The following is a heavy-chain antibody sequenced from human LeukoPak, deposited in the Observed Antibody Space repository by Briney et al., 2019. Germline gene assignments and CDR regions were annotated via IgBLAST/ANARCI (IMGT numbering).Heavy chain of an antibody. D-gene: IGHD3-22*01. V-gene: IGHV3-33*01. J-gene: IGHJ4*02. CDR1: GFTFSSYG. CDR3: ARGTRYDSSGYYSQDLDY. CDR2: IWYDGSNK. Sequence: TGGSLRLSCAASGFTFSSYGMHWVRQARGKGLEWAAVIWYDGSNKYYADSVKGRFTISRDNSKNTLYLQMNSLRAEDTAVYYCARGTRYDSSGYYSQDLDYWGQGTLVTVSS.